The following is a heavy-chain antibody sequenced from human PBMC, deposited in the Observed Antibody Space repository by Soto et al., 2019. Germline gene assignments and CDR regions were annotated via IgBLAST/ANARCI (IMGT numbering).Heavy chain of an antibody. CDR3: ARDSGSYSWFDP. Sequence: SVKVSCKASGYTFTGYYMHWVRKAPGQGLEWMGWINPNSGGTNYAQKFQGRVTMTRDTSISTAYMELSRLRSDDTAVYYCARDSGSYSWFDPGGQGTLVTVSS. J-gene: IGHJ5*02. CDR1: GYTFTGYY. V-gene: IGHV1-2*02. CDR2: INPNSGGT. D-gene: IGHD1-26*01.